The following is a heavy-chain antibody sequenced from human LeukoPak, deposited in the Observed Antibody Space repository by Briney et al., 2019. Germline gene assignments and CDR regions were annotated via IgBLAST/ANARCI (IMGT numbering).Heavy chain of an antibody. CDR3: AREGDSSSSPFDY. CDR1: GGSISSGSYY. Sequence: PSQTLSLTCTVSGGSISSGSYYWSWIRQPAGKGLEWIGRIYTSGSTNYNPSLKSRVTISVDTSKNQFSLKLSSVTAADTAVYYCAREGDSSSSPFDYWGQGTLVTVSS. J-gene: IGHJ4*02. V-gene: IGHV4-61*02. D-gene: IGHD6-6*01. CDR2: IYTSGST.